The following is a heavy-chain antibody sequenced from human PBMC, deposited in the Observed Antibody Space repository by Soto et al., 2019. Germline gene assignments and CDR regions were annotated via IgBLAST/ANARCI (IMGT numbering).Heavy chain of an antibody. CDR3: ARDEGDAFDI. CDR2: IIPNSGGT. Sequence: QVQLVQSGAEVKKPGSSVKVSCKASGGTFSSYAISWVRQAPGQGLEWMGGIIPNSGGTNYAQKFQGRVTMTRDTSISTAYMDLRRLRSDDTAVYYCARDEGDAFDIWGQGTMVAVSS. J-gene: IGHJ3*02. V-gene: IGHV1-2*02. CDR1: GGTFSSYA.